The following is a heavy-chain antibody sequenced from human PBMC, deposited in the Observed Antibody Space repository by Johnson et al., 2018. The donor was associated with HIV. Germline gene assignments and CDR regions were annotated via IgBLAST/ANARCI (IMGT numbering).Heavy chain of an antibody. J-gene: IGHJ3*02. CDR3: AKVSWEARLGDPFDI. Sequence: QVQLVESGGGLVQPGRSLRLSCAASGFTFSSYAMHWVRQAPGKGLEWVAVISYDGSNKYYADSVKGRFTISRDNSKSTVYLQMHSLRAEDTAVYYCAKVSWEARLGDPFDIWGRGTMVIVSS. V-gene: IGHV3-30-3*01. CDR1: GFTFSSYA. D-gene: IGHD1-26*01. CDR2: ISYDGSNK.